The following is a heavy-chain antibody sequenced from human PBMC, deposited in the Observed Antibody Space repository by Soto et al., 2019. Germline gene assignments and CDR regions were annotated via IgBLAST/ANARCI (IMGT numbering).Heavy chain of an antibody. J-gene: IGHJ4*02. CDR3: ARGPIVANLDY. CDR2: VWYDGTNK. Sequence: QVQLVESGGGVVQPGTSLRLSCVASGFTFSDYGMHWVRQAPGKGLEYVAVVWYDGTNKYYADSLKGRFSISRDNSKNTLYLQINSLTVEDTAVYYCARGPIVANLDYWGQGTLVTVSS. CDR1: GFTFSDYG. D-gene: IGHD5-12*01. V-gene: IGHV3-33*01.